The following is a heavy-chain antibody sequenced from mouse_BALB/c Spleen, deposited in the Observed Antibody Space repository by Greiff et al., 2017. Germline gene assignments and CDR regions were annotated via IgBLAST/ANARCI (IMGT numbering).Heavy chain of an antibody. J-gene: IGHJ3*01. Sequence: EVQLVESGGGLVKPGGSLKLSCAASGFTFSSYAMSWVRQTPEKRLEWVASISSGGSTYYPDSVKGRFTISRDNARNILYLQMSSLRSEDTAMYYCARGRGGAAYWGQGTLVTVSA. V-gene: IGHV5-6-5*01. CDR3: ARGRGGAAY. CDR2: ISSGGST. CDR1: GFTFSSYA.